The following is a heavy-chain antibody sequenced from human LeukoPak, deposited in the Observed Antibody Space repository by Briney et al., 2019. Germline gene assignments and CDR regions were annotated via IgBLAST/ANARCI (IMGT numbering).Heavy chain of an antibody. D-gene: IGHD4-23*01. CDR1: GFTVSGNY. Sequence: GGSLRLSCAVSGFTVSGNYMSWVRQAPGKGPEWVSLIYSGDTTLYADSVKGRFTISRDISKNTVYLQMNSLRAEDTAVYYCARRAGGYSHPYDYWGQGILVTVSS. CDR2: IYSGDTT. V-gene: IGHV3-53*01. J-gene: IGHJ4*02. CDR3: ARRAGGYSHPYDY.